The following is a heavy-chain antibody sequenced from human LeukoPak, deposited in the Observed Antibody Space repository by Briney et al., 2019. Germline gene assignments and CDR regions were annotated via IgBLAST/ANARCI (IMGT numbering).Heavy chain of an antibody. J-gene: IGHJ3*02. D-gene: IGHD4-17*01. CDR2: INPNSGAT. CDR1: GYTFTDYY. V-gene: IGHV1-2*02. Sequence: ASVKVSCKASGYTFTDYYMHWVRQAPGQGLEWMGRINPNSGATNSAQKFQGRVTMTRDTSISTAYMELSRLRSDDTAVYYCAREAFTTVTSATDAFDIWGQGTMVTVSS. CDR3: AREAFTTVTSATDAFDI.